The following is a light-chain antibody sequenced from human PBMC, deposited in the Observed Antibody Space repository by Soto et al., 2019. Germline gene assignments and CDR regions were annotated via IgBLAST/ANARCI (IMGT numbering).Light chain of an antibody. J-gene: IGKJ1*01. CDR2: KAS. Sequence: DIQMPQSPSTLYSSVGDRVTIPCRASQSISVWLAWYQQKSGKAPSLLIYKASMLESGVPLRFSGSGSETEFTLTISGLQPGDFATYYSQRDNSYSPACGQATKVEFK. CDR1: QSISVW. V-gene: IGKV1-5*03. CDR3: QRDNSYSPA.